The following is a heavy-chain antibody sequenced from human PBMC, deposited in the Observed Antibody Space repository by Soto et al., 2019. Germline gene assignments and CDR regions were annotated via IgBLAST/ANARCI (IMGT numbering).Heavy chain of an antibody. D-gene: IGHD6-6*01. Sequence: GGSLRLSCAASGFTFSSYGMHWVRQAPGKGLEWVAVIWYDGSNKYYADSVKGRFTISRDNSKNTLYLQMNSLRSEDTAVYYCARPGNTPWPYSSSENFDYWGQGTLVTVSS. CDR1: GFTFSSYG. V-gene: IGHV3-33*01. CDR2: IWYDGSNK. CDR3: ARPGNTPWPYSSSENFDY. J-gene: IGHJ4*02.